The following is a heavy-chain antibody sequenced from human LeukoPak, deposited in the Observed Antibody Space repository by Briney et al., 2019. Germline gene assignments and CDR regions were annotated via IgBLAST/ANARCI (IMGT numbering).Heavy chain of an antibody. CDR2: INHSGST. D-gene: IGHD6-13*01. CDR3: ARGRATRNSSSWPLDY. J-gene: IGHJ4*02. CDR1: GGSFSGYY. Sequence: SGTLSLTCAVYGGSFSGYYWSWIRQPPGKGLEWIGEINHSGSTNYNPSLKSRVTISVDTSTNQFSLKLSSVTAADTAVYYCARGRATRNSSSWPLDYWGQGTLVTVSS. V-gene: IGHV4-34*01.